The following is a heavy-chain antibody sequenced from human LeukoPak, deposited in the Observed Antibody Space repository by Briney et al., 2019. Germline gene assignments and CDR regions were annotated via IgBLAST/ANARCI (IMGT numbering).Heavy chain of an antibody. CDR2: IGASGEST. J-gene: IGHJ3*01. V-gene: IGHV3-23*01. D-gene: IGHD5-24*01. CDR3: AKDIQLST. Sequence: GGSLRLSCAASGFTFSVTAMTWVRQAPGKGLEWVSLIGASGESTYYADSVKGRFTISRDNSKNTLSLQMNSLRVKDTAMYFCAKDIQLSTWGLGTMVTVSS. CDR1: GFTFSVTA.